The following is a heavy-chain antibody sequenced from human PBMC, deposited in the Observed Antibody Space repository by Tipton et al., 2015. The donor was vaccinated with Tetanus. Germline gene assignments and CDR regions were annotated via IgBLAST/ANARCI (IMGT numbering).Heavy chain of an antibody. CDR3: VSGSALDY. J-gene: IGHJ4*02. CDR1: GFTFNDFA. Sequence: SLRLSCVGAGFTFNDFAIHWVRQVSGKGLEWVSSSSSTSRYINYADSVKGRFTISRDNAKNSLFLEMNSLRADDTAVYYCVSGSALDYWGQGTLITVSS. D-gene: IGHD6-25*01. V-gene: IGHV3-21*01. CDR2: SSSTSRYI.